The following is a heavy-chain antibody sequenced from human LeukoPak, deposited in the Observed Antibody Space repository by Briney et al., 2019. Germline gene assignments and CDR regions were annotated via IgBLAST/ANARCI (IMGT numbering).Heavy chain of an antibody. Sequence: GGSLRLSCAASGFTFSNAWMSWVRQAPGKGLEWVGRIKSKTDGGTTDYAAPVKGRFTISRDDSKNTLYLQMNSLKTEDTAVYYCTTGVGGIAVAGYMDVWGKGTTVTVSS. CDR2: IKSKTDGGTT. J-gene: IGHJ6*03. CDR1: GFTFSNAW. V-gene: IGHV3-15*01. D-gene: IGHD6-19*01. CDR3: TTGVGGIAVAGYMDV.